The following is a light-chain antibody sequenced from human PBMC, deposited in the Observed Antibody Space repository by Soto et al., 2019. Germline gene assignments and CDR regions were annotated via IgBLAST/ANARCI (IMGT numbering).Light chain of an antibody. V-gene: IGKV3-20*01. CDR3: QQYGSSQIT. CDR1: QSVSSN. J-gene: IGKJ5*01. CDR2: GAS. Sequence: EIVMTQYPATLSLSHGERATLSCRASQSVSSNLAWYQQKPGQAPRLLIYGASTRATGIPARFSGSGSGTDFTLTISRLEPEDFAVYYCQQYGSSQITFGQGTRLEIK.